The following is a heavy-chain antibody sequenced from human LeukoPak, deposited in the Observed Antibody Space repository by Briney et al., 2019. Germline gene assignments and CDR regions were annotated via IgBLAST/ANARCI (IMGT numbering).Heavy chain of an antibody. J-gene: IGHJ1*01. CDR2: IRNDGSNK. D-gene: IGHD2-2*02. CDR1: GFTLSSYG. Sequence: GGSLRLSCAAPGFTLSSYGTDWIRQPPDKGMEWVASIRNDGSNKYYEDSVRGRFTISPGNSKNMLYRQINRLRAEDAAVYYGAKDDSLVPAAIGYFQHWGQGTLVTVSS. V-gene: IGHV3-30*02. CDR3: AKDDSLVPAAIGYFQH.